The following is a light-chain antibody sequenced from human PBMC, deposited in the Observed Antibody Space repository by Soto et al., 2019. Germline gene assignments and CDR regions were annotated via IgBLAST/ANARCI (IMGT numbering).Light chain of an antibody. Sequence: SVSPGERATLSCRASQFVSTNLAWYQQKPGQAPRLLIYSASTRATGIPARFSGSGSGTEFTLTISSLQSEDSAVYYCQQFNNWPPLTFGGGTKVEIK. V-gene: IGKV3-15*01. J-gene: IGKJ4*01. CDR3: QQFNNWPPLT. CDR1: QFVSTN. CDR2: SAS.